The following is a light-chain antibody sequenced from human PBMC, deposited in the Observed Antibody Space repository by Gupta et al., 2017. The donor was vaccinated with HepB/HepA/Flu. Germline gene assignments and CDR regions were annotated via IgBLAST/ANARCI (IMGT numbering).Light chain of an antibody. Sequence: ELVLTLFPATFLLSQGERATLPCGTSHNVSSSYLAWYQQKPGQAPRLLIYGASSRATGIPDRFSGSGSGTDFTLTISRLESEDFAVYYCQQYSSSPGKFTFGPGTKVDIK. CDR3: QQYSSSPGKFT. V-gene: IGKV3-20*01. CDR2: GAS. J-gene: IGKJ3*01. CDR1: HNVSSSY.